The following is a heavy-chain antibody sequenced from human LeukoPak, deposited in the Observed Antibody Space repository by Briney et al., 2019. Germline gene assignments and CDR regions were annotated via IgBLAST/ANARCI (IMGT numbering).Heavy chain of an antibody. CDR1: GFTFSSYG. CDR2: ISGSGGST. J-gene: IGHJ4*02. Sequence: GGSLRLSCAASGFTFSSYGMSWVRRAPGKGLEWVSAISGSGGSTYYADSVKGRFTISRDNSKNTLYLQMNSLRAEDTAVYYCAKEPTVLTRYFDYWGQGTLVTVSS. D-gene: IGHD4/OR15-4a*01. CDR3: AKEPTVLTRYFDY. V-gene: IGHV3-23*01.